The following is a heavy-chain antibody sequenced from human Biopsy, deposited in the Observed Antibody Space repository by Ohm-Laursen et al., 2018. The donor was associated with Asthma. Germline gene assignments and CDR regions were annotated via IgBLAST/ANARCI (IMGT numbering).Heavy chain of an antibody. CDR3: ARKAGSCISRTCYSLDF. CDR1: RGTFNTYV. D-gene: IGHD2-2*01. V-gene: IGHV1-69*13. J-gene: IGHJ4*02. Sequence: GASVKVSCKSLRGTFNTYVIGWVRQAPGQGLEWMGGINSVFSTTTYPQKFQDRVTITADDSTSTVYMELSSLRSEDTAVYYCARKAGSCISRTCYSLDFWGQGTLVTVSS. CDR2: INSVFSTT.